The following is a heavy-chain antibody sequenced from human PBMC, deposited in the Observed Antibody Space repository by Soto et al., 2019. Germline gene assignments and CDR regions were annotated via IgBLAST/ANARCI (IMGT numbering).Heavy chain of an antibody. J-gene: IGHJ4*01. CDR2: IKSKTDGGTT. D-gene: IGHD4-17*01. CDR1: GFTFSNAW. V-gene: IGHV3-15*07. Sequence: GGSLRLSCAASGFTFSNAWMNWVRQAPGKGLEWVGRIKSKTDGGTTDYAAPVKGRFTISRDDSKNTLYLQMNSLKTEDTAVYYCAKVLRDGLRTFDYWGHGTLVTVSS. CDR3: AKVLRDGLRTFDY.